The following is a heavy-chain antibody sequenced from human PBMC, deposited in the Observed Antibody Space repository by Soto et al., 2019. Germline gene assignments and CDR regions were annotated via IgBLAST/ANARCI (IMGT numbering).Heavy chain of an antibody. CDR1: GYTLTELS. CDR3: ATSRSGMTTVTQYYYCMGV. V-gene: IGHV1-24*01. Sequence: ASVKVSCKVSGYTLTELSMHWVRHAPGKGLEWMGGFDAEDGETIYAQKFQGRVTMTEDTSTDTAYMELSSLRSEDTAVYYCATSRSGMTTVTQYYYCMGVWGQGTTVTVYS. D-gene: IGHD4-17*01. CDR2: FDAEDGET. J-gene: IGHJ6*02.